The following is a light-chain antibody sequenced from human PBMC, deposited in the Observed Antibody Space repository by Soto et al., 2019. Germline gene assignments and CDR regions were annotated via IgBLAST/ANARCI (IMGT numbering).Light chain of an antibody. CDR3: QQYASSPLT. CDR2: GAS. J-gene: IGKJ4*01. V-gene: IGKV3-20*01. CDR1: QTVGNNY. Sequence: EIVLTQSPGTLSLSPGERATLSCRASQTVGNNYLAWYQQKPGQTPRLLIHGASNRATGIPDRISGSGSGTDFTLFISRLEPEDFAVYYCQQYASSPLTFGGGTKVEMK.